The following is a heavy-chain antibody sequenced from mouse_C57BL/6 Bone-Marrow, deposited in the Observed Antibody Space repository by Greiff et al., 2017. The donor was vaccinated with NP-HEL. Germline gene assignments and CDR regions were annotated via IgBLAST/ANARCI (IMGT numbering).Heavy chain of an antibody. D-gene: IGHD2-4*01. CDR3: ASPYDYDVAWFAY. Sequence: EVKVVKSGGDLVKPGGSLKLSCAASGFTFSSYGMSWVRQTPDKRLEWVATISSGGSYTYYPDSVKGRFTISRDNAKNTLYLQMSSLKSEDTAMYYCASPYDYDVAWFAYWGQGTLVTVSA. V-gene: IGHV5-6*01. CDR2: ISSGGSYT. J-gene: IGHJ3*01. CDR1: GFTFSSYG.